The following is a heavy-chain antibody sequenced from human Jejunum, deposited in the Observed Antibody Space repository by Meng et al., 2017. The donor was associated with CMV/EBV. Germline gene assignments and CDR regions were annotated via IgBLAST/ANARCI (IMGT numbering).Heavy chain of an antibody. J-gene: IGHJ4*02. Sequence: CAASGCTFSRSWMNWVRQAPGKGLEWVANIKEDGNEKAYVDSVEGRFTISRDNAKNSLYLLMNSLRVEDTAVYYCARVGEYSPKDWGQGTLVTVSS. CDR3: ARVGEYSPKD. CDR1: GCTFSRSW. D-gene: IGHD2/OR15-2a*01. CDR2: IKEDGNEK. V-gene: IGHV3-7*01.